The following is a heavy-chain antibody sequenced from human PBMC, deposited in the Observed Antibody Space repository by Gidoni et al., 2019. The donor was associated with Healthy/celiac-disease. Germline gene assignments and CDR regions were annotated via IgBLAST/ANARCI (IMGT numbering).Heavy chain of an antibody. CDR1: GFTFSGYA. Sequence: EVQLVESGGGLVQPGGSLRLSCAASGFTFSGYAMRWVRQAPGKGLEWVSAISGSGGSTYYADSVKGRFTISRDNSKNTLYLQMNSLRAEDTAVYYCAKDPRKIPLVGYWGQGTLVTVSS. D-gene: IGHD6-6*01. V-gene: IGHV3-23*04. J-gene: IGHJ4*02. CDR2: ISGSGGST. CDR3: AKDPRKIPLVGY.